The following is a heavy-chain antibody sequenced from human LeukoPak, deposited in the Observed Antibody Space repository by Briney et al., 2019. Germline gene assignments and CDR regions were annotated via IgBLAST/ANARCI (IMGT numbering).Heavy chain of an antibody. CDR1: GFTYSSYG. CDR2: ISYDGSNK. CDR3: AKDYFFSGSNLDC. J-gene: IGHJ4*02. D-gene: IGHD3-10*01. Sequence: PGGSLRLSCAASGFTYSSYGMHWVRQAPGKGLEWVAVISYDGSNKYYVDSVKGRFTISRDNSKNTVYLQMNSLRAEDTAVYYCAKDYFFSGSNLDCWGQGTLVTVSS. V-gene: IGHV3-30*18.